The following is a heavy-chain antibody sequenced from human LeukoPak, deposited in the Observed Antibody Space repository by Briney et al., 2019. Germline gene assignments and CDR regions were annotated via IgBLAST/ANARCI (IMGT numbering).Heavy chain of an antibody. CDR1: GFTFSSYS. V-gene: IGHV3-48*04. D-gene: IGHD3-22*01. CDR2: ISSSSSTI. J-gene: IGHJ4*02. Sequence: GGSLRLSCAASGFTFSSYSMNWVRQAPGKGLEWVSYISSSSSTIYYADSVKGRFTISRDNAKNSLYLQMNSLRAEDTAVNYCARDLRNYYDSSGYSDVFDYWGQGTLVTVSS. CDR3: ARDLRNYYDSSGYSDVFDY.